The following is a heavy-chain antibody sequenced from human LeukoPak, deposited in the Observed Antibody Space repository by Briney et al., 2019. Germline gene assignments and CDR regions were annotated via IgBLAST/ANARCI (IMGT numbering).Heavy chain of an antibody. Sequence: GGSLRLSCAASGFTFSSYWMSWVRQAPGKGLEWVANIKQDGSEKYYVDSVKGRFTISRDNAKNSLYLQMNSLKTEDTAVYYCATYGGNSRDWGQGTLVTVSS. CDR1: GFTFSSYW. J-gene: IGHJ4*02. V-gene: IGHV3-7*03. CDR2: IKQDGSEK. D-gene: IGHD4-23*01. CDR3: ATYGGNSRD.